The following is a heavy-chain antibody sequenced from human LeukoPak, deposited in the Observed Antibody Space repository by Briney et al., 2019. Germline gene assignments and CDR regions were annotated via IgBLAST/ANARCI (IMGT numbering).Heavy chain of an antibody. J-gene: IGHJ4*02. CDR3: ARDRETYCGGDCYHDY. D-gene: IGHD2-21*02. Sequence: GGSLRLSCAASGFIFRNFAMSWVRQAPGKGLEWVSSISSSASYIYYADSVKGRFTISRDNAKNSLYLQMNSLRAEDTAVYYCARDRETYCGGDCYHDYWGQGTLVTVSS. V-gene: IGHV3-21*01. CDR1: GFIFRNFA. CDR2: ISSSASYI.